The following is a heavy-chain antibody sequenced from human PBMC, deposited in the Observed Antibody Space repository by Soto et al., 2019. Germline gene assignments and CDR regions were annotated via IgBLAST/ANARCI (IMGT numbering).Heavy chain of an antibody. CDR3: SNCARSCASTTCYTRVDV. J-gene: IGHJ6*02. V-gene: IGHV4-61*01. CDR1: GGYVNSDTHY. D-gene: IGHD2-2*02. Sequence: SETLSLTCTVSGGYVNSDTHYWGWIREPPGKPLVGSGFIYASGSTNYNPSLKSRVTMSVNTSKKQLSLMLRSVIAADSAVNDGSNCARSCASTTCYTRVDVWGQGTPVTVSS. CDR2: IYASGST.